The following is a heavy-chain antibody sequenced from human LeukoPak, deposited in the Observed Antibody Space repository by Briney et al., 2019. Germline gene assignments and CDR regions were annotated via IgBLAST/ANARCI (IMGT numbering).Heavy chain of an antibody. CDR2: IIPILGIA. D-gene: IGHD5-18*01. Sequence: ASVKVSCKASGCTFSSYAISWVRQAPGQGLEWMGRIIPILGIANYAQKFQGRVTITADKSTSTAYMELSSLRSEDTAVYYCARDSGYSYGYGYYYYGMDVWGQGTTVTVSS. CDR3: ARDSGYSYGYGYYYYGMDV. J-gene: IGHJ6*02. CDR1: GCTFSSYA. V-gene: IGHV1-69*04.